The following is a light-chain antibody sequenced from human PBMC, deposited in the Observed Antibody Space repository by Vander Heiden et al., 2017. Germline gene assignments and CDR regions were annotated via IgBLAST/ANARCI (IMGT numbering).Light chain of an antibody. V-gene: IGKV3-20*01. Sequence: IVLTQSPGTLSLSPGERATLSCRASQGVTSRFLAWYQQKSGQAPRLLIYRASSRATGVPDRFSGSGSGTDYTLTISRLEPEDFGVYYCQQYGSSSWTFGQGTNVEIK. CDR3: QQYGSSSWT. CDR2: RAS. J-gene: IGKJ1*01. CDR1: QGVTSRF.